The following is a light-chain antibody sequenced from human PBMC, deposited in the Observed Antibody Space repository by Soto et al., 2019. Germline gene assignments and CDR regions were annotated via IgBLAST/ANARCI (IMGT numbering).Light chain of an antibody. CDR1: QSISNY. J-gene: IGKJ5*01. V-gene: IGKV1-39*01. CDR3: QQSYDAPIT. CDR2: FAS. Sequence: DIQVTQSPSSLSASVGDRVTITCRASQSISNYLNWFQQKPGKAPKLLISFASSLQSGVPSRFSGSGSGTDFTLSITSLQPEDFETYYCQQSYDAPITFGQGTRLEIK.